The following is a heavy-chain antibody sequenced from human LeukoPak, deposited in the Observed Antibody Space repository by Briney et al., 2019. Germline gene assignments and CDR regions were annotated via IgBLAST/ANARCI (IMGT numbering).Heavy chain of an antibody. CDR2: IIPIFGTA. CDR3: ARDRADDYGGPFDY. Sequence: SVKVSCKASGGTFGSYAISWVRQAPRQGLEWMGGIIPIFGTANYAQKFQGRVTITTDESTSTAYMELSSLRSEDTAVYYCARDRADDYGGPFDYWGQGTLVTVSS. J-gene: IGHJ4*02. D-gene: IGHD4-23*01. CDR1: GGTFGSYA. V-gene: IGHV1-69*05.